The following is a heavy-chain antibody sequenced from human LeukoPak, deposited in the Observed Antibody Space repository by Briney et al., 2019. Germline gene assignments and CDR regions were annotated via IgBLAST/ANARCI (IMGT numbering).Heavy chain of an antibody. Sequence: GGSLRLSCAASGFTFSNYYMNWVRQAPGKGLEWVSSISSGSSYIYYADSLKGRFTISRDNAKNSLYLQMDSLRAEDTAVYYCAAGVRGYNSALDYWGQGTLVTVSP. CDR2: ISSGSSYI. CDR3: AAGVRGYNSALDY. V-gene: IGHV3-21*01. CDR1: GFTFSNYY. D-gene: IGHD6-19*01. J-gene: IGHJ4*02.